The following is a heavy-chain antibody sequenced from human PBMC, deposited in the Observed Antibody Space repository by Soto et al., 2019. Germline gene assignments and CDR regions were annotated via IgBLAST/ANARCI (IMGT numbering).Heavy chain of an antibody. CDR3: AKEAYYYDDGGSRRLSGLDV. J-gene: IGHJ6*02. D-gene: IGHD3-22*01. CDR1: GFSFRIFD. CDR2: ISGSGSST. Sequence: GSLRLSCAASGFSFRIFDMNWVRQAPGKGLEWVSGISGSGSSTSSADSVKGRFTISRDNYKNTLYLQMNSLRPEDTATYYCAKEAYYYDDGGSRRLSGLDVWGQGTTVTVSS. V-gene: IGHV3-23*01.